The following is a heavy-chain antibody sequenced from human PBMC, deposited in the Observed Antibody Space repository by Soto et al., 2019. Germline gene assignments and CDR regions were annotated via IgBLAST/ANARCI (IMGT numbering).Heavy chain of an antibody. CDR2: INANSGGT. J-gene: IGHJ4*02. V-gene: IGHV1-2*02. CDR1: GYTFRDYY. Sequence: QVQLVQSGAEVKKPGASVKVSCKASGYTFRDYYMHWVRQAPGQGLEWMGWINANSGGTNYPQKFQGRVTMTRDTSISTAYMELSSLRSDDTAVYYCASGGSSNWPDFWGQGTLVTVSS. D-gene: IGHD6-13*01. CDR3: ASGGSSNWPDF.